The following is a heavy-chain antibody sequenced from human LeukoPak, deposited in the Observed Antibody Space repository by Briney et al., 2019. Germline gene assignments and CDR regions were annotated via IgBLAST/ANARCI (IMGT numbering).Heavy chain of an antibody. J-gene: IGHJ4*02. CDR2: IYYGGNT. V-gene: IGHV4-39*02. CDR1: GGSISSSSYY. D-gene: IGHD1-26*01. Sequence: SSETLSLTCTVSGGSISSSSYYWGWIRQPPGKGLEWIGSIYYGGNTYYNPSLKSRVTISVDTSKNYSSLRLSSVTAADTAVYYCARDRSYGDFDYWGQGTLVTVSS. CDR3: ARDRSYGDFDY.